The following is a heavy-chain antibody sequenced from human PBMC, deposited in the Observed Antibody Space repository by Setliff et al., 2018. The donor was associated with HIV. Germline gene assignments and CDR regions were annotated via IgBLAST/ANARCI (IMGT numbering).Heavy chain of an antibody. Sequence: SETLSLTCTVYGGSFSGYYWSWIRQPPGKGLEWIGSIYYTGSTNYNPSLRSRVTISVDTSKNQFSLKLSSVTAADTAVYYCARDRRITMVRGVMNYYYMDVWGKGTTVTVSS. V-gene: IGHV4-34*11. CDR1: GGSFSGYY. D-gene: IGHD3-10*01. J-gene: IGHJ6*03. CDR3: ARDRRITMVRGVMNYYYMDV. CDR2: IYYTGST.